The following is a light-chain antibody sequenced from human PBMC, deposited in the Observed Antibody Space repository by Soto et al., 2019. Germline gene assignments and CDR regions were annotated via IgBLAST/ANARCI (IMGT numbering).Light chain of an antibody. CDR1: SSNIGSNY. Sequence: QSVLTQPPSASATPGQRVTLSCSGSSSNIGSNYVFWYQQLPGTAPKLLMFSDNQRPSGVPDRFSGSKSGTSASLAISGLWSEDGADYYCSAWDDSLGGLIFGSGPKLTVL. CDR2: SDN. V-gene: IGLV1-47*02. CDR3: SAWDDSLGGLI. J-gene: IGLJ1*01.